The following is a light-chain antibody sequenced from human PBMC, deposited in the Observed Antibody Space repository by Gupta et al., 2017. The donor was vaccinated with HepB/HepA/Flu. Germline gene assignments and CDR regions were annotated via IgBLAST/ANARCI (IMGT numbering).Light chain of an antibody. CDR3: HQYGTSPWT. CDR2: GAS. V-gene: IGKV3-20*01. CDR1: QSISSSY. Sequence: EIVLTQSPGTRSLSPGERATLSCRASQSISSSYLAWYQQKPGQAPRLLIYGASSRAAGVPDRFSGSGSGRDFSLTISGLEPEDFAVYFCHQYGTSPWTFGQGTKVEI. J-gene: IGKJ1*01.